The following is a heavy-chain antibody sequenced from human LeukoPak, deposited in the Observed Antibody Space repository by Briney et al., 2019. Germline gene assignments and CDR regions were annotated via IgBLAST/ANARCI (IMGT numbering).Heavy chain of an antibody. Sequence: GESLKISCKGSGYSFTSYWIGWVRQIPGKGLEWVVIIYPGESDTRYSPSFQGQVTSSADKSISTAYLQWSSLKASDTAMYYCARRELTGDAFDIWGQGTMVTVSS. J-gene: IGHJ3*02. V-gene: IGHV5-51*01. D-gene: IGHD7-27*01. CDR2: IYPGESDT. CDR3: ARRELTGDAFDI. CDR1: GYSFTSYW.